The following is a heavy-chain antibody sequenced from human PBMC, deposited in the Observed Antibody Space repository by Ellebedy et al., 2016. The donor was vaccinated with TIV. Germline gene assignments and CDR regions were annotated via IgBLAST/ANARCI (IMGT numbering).Heavy chain of an antibody. CDR3: ATVSGMSSGGVEF. Sequence: GESLKISCAASGFTFSSYAMSWVRQAPGKGLEWVSAISSSGGGTDYTESVKGRFTISRDNSKNTLFLQMNSLRAEDTAVYYCATVSGMSSGGVEFWGQGTLVTVSS. V-gene: IGHV3-23*01. J-gene: IGHJ4*02. CDR1: GFTFSSYA. D-gene: IGHD6-6*01. CDR2: ISSSGGGT.